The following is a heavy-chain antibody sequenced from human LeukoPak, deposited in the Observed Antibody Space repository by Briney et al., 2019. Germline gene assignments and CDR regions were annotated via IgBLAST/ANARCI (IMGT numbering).Heavy chain of an antibody. D-gene: IGHD3-3*01. CDR2: IRSKAYGGTT. V-gene: IGHV3-49*04. J-gene: IGHJ4*02. Sequence: GGSLRLPCTASGFTFGEYAMSWVRQAPGKGLEWVAFIRSKAYGGTTEYAASVKGRFTISRDDSKSIAYLQMNSLKTEDTAVYYCTRGFWSGYFFDYWGQGTLVTVSS. CDR3: TRGFWSGYFFDY. CDR1: GFTFGEYA.